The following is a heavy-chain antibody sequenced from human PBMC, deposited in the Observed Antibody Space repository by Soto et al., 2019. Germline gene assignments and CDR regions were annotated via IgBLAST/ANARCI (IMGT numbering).Heavy chain of an antibody. Sequence: GGPLRLSCAASGFTFRGSALTWVGQAPGKGLEWVSTINGGGGLIFYPDSVEGRFTITRFNSKNTLYVQMNSRRAEDTAVYYCAKTNPAKSHTSGWFDWFDPWGHGTLVTVSS. J-gene: IGHJ5*02. CDR1: GFTFRGSA. CDR3: AKTNPAKSHTSGWFDWFDP. V-gene: IGHV3-23*01. CDR2: INGGGGLI. D-gene: IGHD6-19*01.